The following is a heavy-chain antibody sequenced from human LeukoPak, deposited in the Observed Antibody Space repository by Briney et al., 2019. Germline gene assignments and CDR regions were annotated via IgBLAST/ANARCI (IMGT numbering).Heavy chain of an antibody. CDR3: ATSYYYYDSSGDAFDI. CDR1: GITFSSYG. V-gene: IGHV3-23*01. J-gene: IGHJ3*02. Sequence: GGSLRLSCAASGITFSSYGMSWVRQAPGKGLEWVSSISSTGGTTYYADSVKGRFTISRDNSKNTLYLQMNSLRAEDTAVYYCATSYYYYDSSGDAFDIWGQGTMVTVSS. D-gene: IGHD3-22*01. CDR2: ISSTGGTT.